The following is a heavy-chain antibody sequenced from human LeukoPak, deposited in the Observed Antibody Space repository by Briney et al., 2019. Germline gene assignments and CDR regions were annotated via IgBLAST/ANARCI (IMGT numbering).Heavy chain of an antibody. CDR2: INHSGST. Sequence: SETLSLTCAVYGGSFSGYYWSWIRQPPGKGLEWIGEINHSGSTNYNPSLKSRVTISVDTSKNQFSLKLSSVTAADTAVYYCARCYDYVWGSYRFYFDYWGQGTLVTVSS. CDR3: ARCYDYVWGSYRFYFDY. V-gene: IGHV4-34*01. CDR1: GGSFSGYY. J-gene: IGHJ4*02. D-gene: IGHD3-16*02.